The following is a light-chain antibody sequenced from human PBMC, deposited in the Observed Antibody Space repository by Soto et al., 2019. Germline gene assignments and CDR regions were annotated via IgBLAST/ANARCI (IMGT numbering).Light chain of an antibody. Sequence: EIVMTQSPATLSVSPGERATLSCRASQSVYTNLAWYQQKPGKDPRLLIYGASTRDTGIPARFSGSGSGTEFTLTISSLQSEDFAVYYCQQYNNWPPVTFGPGTKVDI. V-gene: IGKV3-15*01. CDR1: QSVYTN. J-gene: IGKJ3*01. CDR3: QQYNNWPPVT. CDR2: GAS.